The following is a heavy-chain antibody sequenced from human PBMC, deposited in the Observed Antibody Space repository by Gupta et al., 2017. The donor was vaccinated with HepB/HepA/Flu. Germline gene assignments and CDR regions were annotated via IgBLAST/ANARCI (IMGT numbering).Heavy chain of an antibody. CDR1: GFTFSSSA. CDR2: ISSDAKNK. Sequence: QVHLVGSGGGVVQPVTSLRLACTASGFTFSSSAMPWVRQAPGKGLEWVATISSDAKNKYYRNFVTGRFTISRDNLNDTLYLQVNSLRPEDTAVYYCATDQRSVGWGLINYGMDVWGQGTTVTVSS. CDR3: ATDQRSVGWGLINYGMDV. J-gene: IGHJ6*02. V-gene: IGHV3-30*03. D-gene: IGHD3-16*01.